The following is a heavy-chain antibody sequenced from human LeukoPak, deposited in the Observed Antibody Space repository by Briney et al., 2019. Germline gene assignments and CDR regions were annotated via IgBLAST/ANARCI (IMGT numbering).Heavy chain of an antibody. CDR1: GFTFSSYA. J-gene: IGHJ4*02. Sequence: GGSLRLSCAASGFTFSSYAMSWVRQAPGKGLEWVSAISGSGGSAYYADSVKGRFTISRDNSKNTLYLQMNSLRAEDTAVYYCAKAGVYANYGSGSYYNPRWFNFDYWGQGTLVTVSS. CDR3: AKAGVYANYGSGSYYNPRWFNFDY. D-gene: IGHD3-10*01. CDR2: ISGSGGSA. V-gene: IGHV3-23*01.